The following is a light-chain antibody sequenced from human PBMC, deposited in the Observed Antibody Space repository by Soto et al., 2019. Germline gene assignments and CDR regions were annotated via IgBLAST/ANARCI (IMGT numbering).Light chain of an antibody. Sequence: QSVLTQPPSASGTPGQRVSISCSGARSNIAVNSVDWYQQLPGTAPKVLIYANNQRPSGVPDRFSGSKSGTSASLAINGLQSDDEAHYFCAAWDDSLNGLVFGGGTKLPVL. CDR1: RSNIAVNS. V-gene: IGLV1-44*01. CDR2: ANN. J-gene: IGLJ2*01. CDR3: AAWDDSLNGLV.